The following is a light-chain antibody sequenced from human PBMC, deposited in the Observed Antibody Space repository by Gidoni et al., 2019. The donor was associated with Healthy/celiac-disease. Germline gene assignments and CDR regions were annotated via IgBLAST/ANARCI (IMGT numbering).Light chain of an antibody. CDR1: CSDVGSYNL. V-gene: IGLV2-23*02. J-gene: IGLJ2*01. CDR3: CSYAGSSTVV. Sequence: QSALPPPASVSGSPGQSITISCTGTCSDVGSYNLVSWYQQHPGKAHKLMIYEVSKRPAGVANRFSGSKSGNTASLTISGLQAEDEADYYGCSYAGSSTVVFGGGTKRTVL. CDR2: EVS.